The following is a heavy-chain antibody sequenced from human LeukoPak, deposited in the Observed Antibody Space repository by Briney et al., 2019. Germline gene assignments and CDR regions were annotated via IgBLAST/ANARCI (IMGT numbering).Heavy chain of an antibody. CDR2: VYQTGGT. CDR1: GGSISSSNW. CDR3: ARVPCDTDSYYYYFGMDV. Sequence: SETLSLTCAVSGGSISSSNWWSWVRQPPGKGLEWTGEVYQTGGTNYNPSLKSRVTILVDTSKNQFSLKLTSVTAADTAVYYCARVPCDTDSYYYYFGMDVWGQGTTVTVSS. V-gene: IGHV4-4*02. D-gene: IGHD2-21*02. J-gene: IGHJ6*02.